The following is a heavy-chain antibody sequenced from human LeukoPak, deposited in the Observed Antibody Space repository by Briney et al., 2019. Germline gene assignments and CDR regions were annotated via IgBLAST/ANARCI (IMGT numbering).Heavy chain of an antibody. Sequence: GASVKVSCKASGYTFTSYGISWVRQAPGQGLEWMGWISAYNGNTNYAQKLLGRVTMTTDTSTSTAYMELRSLRSDDTAVYYCARDRCSSTSCYSYNWFDPWGQGTLVTVSS. V-gene: IGHV1-18*01. D-gene: IGHD2-2*01. CDR2: ISAYNGNT. CDR1: GYTFTSYG. CDR3: ARDRCSSTSCYSYNWFDP. J-gene: IGHJ5*02.